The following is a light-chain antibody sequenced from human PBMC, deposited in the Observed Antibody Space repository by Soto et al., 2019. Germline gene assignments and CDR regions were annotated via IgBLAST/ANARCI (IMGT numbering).Light chain of an antibody. CDR3: QSFDSSLDAYL. Sequence: QSVLTQPPSVSGAPGQRVTISCTGSSSNIGAGYDVHWYQHLPGTAPKLLIYGNTNRPSGVPDRFSGSKSGTSASLAITGLKAEDEADYYCQSFDSSLDAYLFGTATKLTVL. V-gene: IGLV1-40*01. CDR1: SSNIGAGYD. CDR2: GNT. J-gene: IGLJ1*01.